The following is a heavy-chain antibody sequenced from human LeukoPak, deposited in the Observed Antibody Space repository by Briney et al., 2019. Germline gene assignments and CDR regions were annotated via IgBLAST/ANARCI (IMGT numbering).Heavy chain of an antibody. CDR1: GFTFSGYS. CDR2: IYSGGST. V-gene: IGHV3-53*01. Sequence: PGGSLRLSCAASGFTFSGYSMNWVRQAPGKGLEWVSVIYSGGSTYYADSVKGRFTISRDNSKNTLYLQMNSLRAEDTAVYYCARDVDYWGQGTLVTVSS. CDR3: ARDVDY. J-gene: IGHJ4*02.